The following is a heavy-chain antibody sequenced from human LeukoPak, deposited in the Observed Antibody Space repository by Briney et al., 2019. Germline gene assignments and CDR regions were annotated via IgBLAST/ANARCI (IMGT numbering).Heavy chain of an antibody. CDR1: GYSISSGYY. Sequence: PSETLSLTCAVSGYSISSGYYWGWIRPPPGKGLEWIGSIYHSGSTYYNPSLKSRVTISVDTSKNQFSLKLSSVTAADTAVYYCARGAAGYSYRIDYWGQATLVTVSS. V-gene: IGHV4-38-2*01. J-gene: IGHJ4*02. CDR2: IYHSGST. CDR3: ARGAAGYSYRIDY. D-gene: IGHD5-18*01.